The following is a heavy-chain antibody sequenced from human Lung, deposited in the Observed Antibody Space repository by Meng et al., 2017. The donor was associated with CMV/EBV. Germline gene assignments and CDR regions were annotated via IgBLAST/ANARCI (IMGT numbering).Heavy chain of an antibody. CDR1: GASFSGYD. V-gene: IGHV1-2*02. CDR3: ARGIVDSEGNRAFDS. D-gene: IGHD3-22*01. J-gene: IGHJ4*02. CDR2: STPVSGNA. Sequence: SGASFSGYDIRWVRQTPGQGLEWMGVSTPVSGNADYGKKFQGRVTVTRDKSTNTVFLELSRLKFDDTALYYCARGIVDSEGNRAFDSWGQGTLVTVSS.